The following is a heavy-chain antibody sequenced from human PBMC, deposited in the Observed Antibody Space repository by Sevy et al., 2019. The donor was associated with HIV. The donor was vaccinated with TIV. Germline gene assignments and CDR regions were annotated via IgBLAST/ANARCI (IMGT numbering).Heavy chain of an antibody. Sequence: GGSLRLSXAASXXXFSRNGMHWXXXVPGKGLEWVALISYDGDSKNYADSVKGRFTISRDNSKNTVYLHMNSLRSEDTAVYYCAKESVSXXXDXWGQGTLVTVSS. CDR1: XXXFSRNG. V-gene: IGHV3-30*18. CDR2: ISYDGDSK. D-gene: IGHD2-2*01. CDR3: AKESVSXXXDX. J-gene: IGHJ4*02.